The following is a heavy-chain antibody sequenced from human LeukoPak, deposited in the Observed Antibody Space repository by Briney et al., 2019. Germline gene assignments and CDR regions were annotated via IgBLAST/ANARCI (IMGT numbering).Heavy chain of an antibody. Sequence: GGSLRLSCAASGFTFSSYAMHWVRQAPGKGLEWVAVISFDGSNKYYADSVKGRFTISRDNSKNTLYLQMNSLRAEDTAVYYCARGSSTAIPGYWGQGTLVTVSS. CDR2: ISFDGSNK. CDR1: GFTFSSYA. J-gene: IGHJ4*02. D-gene: IGHD2-21*02. CDR3: ARGSSTAIPGY. V-gene: IGHV3-30*04.